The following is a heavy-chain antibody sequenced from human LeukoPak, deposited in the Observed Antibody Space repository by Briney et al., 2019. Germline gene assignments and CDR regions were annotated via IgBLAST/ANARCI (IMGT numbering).Heavy chain of an antibody. Sequence: GGSLRLSCAASGFTFSSYAMHWVRQAPGKGLEWVAVISYDGSNKYCADSVKGRFTISRDNSKNTLYLQMNSLRAEDTAVYYCAGAYYDSSGRFDYWGQGTLVTVSS. CDR2: ISYDGSNK. D-gene: IGHD3-22*01. CDR3: AGAYYDSSGRFDY. CDR1: GFTFSSYA. V-gene: IGHV3-30-3*01. J-gene: IGHJ4*02.